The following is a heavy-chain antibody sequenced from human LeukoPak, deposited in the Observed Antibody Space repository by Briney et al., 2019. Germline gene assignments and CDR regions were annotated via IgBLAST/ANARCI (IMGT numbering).Heavy chain of an antibody. V-gene: IGHV3-30*02. CDR3: ARARFETTVTTLVRKKDYYYYNMDV. Sequence: GGSLRLSCAASGFTFSSYGMHWVRQAPGKGLEWVAFIRYDGSNKYYTDSVKGRFTISRDNSKNTLYLQMNSLRAEDTAVYYCARARFETTVTTLVRKKDYYYYNMDVWGKGTTVTVSS. CDR1: GFTFSSYG. J-gene: IGHJ6*03. D-gene: IGHD4-17*01. CDR2: IRYDGSNK.